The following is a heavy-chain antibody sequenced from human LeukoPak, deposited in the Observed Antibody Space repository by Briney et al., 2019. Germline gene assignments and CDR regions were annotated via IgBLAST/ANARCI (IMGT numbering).Heavy chain of an antibody. V-gene: IGHV1-2*02. CDR2: INPNSGGA. J-gene: IGHJ4*02. D-gene: IGHD7-27*01. Sequence: ASVKVSCKTSGYTFTARFMHWVRQAPGQGLEWMGWINPNSGGALYAQKFQGRVTLTGETFTSTAFMELTSLTSDDTAVYYCAIDLASGDIPYWGQGTLVTVSS. CDR1: GYTFTARF. CDR3: AIDLASGDIPY.